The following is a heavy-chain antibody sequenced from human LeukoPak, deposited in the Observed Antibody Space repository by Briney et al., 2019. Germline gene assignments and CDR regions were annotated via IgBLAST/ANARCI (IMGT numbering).Heavy chain of an antibody. J-gene: IGHJ3*02. CDR2: ISSSSSYI. V-gene: IGHV3-21*01. Sequence: GGSLRLPCAASGFTFSSYSMNWVRQAPGKGLEWVSSISSSSSYIYYADSVKGRFTISRDNAKNSLYLQMNSLRAEDTAVYYCARDYSDSSGYYPHPLDAFDIWGQGTMVTVSS. CDR3: ARDYSDSSGYYPHPLDAFDI. D-gene: IGHD3-22*01. CDR1: GFTFSSYS.